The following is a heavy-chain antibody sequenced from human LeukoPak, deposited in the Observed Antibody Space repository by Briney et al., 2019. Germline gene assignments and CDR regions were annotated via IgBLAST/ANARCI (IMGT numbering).Heavy chain of an antibody. Sequence: GGSLRLSCAASGFTFDDYAMHWVRRAPGKGLEWVSGIGWNSGSIGYADSVKGRFTISRDNAKNSLYLQMNSLRAEDTALYYCAKGHIPYYYDSSGYPDYWGQGTLVTVSS. J-gene: IGHJ4*02. CDR2: IGWNSGSI. D-gene: IGHD3-22*01. V-gene: IGHV3-9*01. CDR3: AKGHIPYYYDSSGYPDY. CDR1: GFTFDDYA.